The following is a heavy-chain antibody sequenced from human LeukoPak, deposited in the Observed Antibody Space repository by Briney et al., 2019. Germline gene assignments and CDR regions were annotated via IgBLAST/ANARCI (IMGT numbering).Heavy chain of an antibody. V-gene: IGHV3-48*03. Sequence: PGGSLRLSCAASGFAFRTYEMNCVRQAPGKGLEWVSYMIRRAATIYYADSVRGRFTISRDNAKNSLYLQMNSLRAEDTAIYYCARQRTVGATTSLDYWGEGTLVTVSS. CDR2: MIRRAATI. D-gene: IGHD1-26*01. CDR1: GFAFRTYE. J-gene: IGHJ4*02. CDR3: ARQRTVGATTSLDY.